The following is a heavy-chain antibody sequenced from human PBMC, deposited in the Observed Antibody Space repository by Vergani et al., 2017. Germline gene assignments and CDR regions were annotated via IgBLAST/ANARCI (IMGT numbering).Heavy chain of an antibody. CDR3: ARDGHCSSTRCYDAFDI. V-gene: IGHV1-69*08. CDR1: GGTFSSYT. CDR2: IIPILGIA. Sequence: QVQLVQSGAEVKKPGSSVKVSCKASGGTFSSYTISWVRQAPGQGLEWMGRIIPILGIANYAQKFQGRVTITADKSTSTAYMELSSLRSEDTAVYYCARDGHCSSTRCYDAFDIWGQGTMVTVSS. D-gene: IGHD2-2*01. J-gene: IGHJ3*02.